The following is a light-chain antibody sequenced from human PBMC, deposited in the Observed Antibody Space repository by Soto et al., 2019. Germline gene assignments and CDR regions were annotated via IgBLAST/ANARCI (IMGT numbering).Light chain of an antibody. J-gene: IGKJ5*01. CDR3: QQYNNWPAIT. CDR1: QSVSSNY. Sequence: EIVLTQSPGTLSLSPGERATLSGMASQSVSSNYFAWYQQKPGQAPRLLIYGISSRATGIPDRFGGSGSGTDFTLTISRLEPEDFAVYYCQQYNNWPAITFGQGTRLEIK. CDR2: GIS. V-gene: IGKV3-20*01.